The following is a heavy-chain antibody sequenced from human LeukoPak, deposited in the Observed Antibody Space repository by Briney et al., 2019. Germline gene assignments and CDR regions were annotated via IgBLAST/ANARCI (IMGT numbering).Heavy chain of an antibody. D-gene: IGHD1-26*01. J-gene: IGHJ3*02. CDR1: GFTFSAYT. CDR3: VRDLSSPGRTGAFDI. Sequence: PGEYLRLSCLASGFTFSAYTMNWVRQAPGKGLEWVSSIGGSGSFIRYADSVQGRFIISRDNAKNSLSLQMKSLRAEDTAVYHCVRDLSSPGRTGAFDIWGQGTMVTVSS. V-gene: IGHV3-21*01. CDR2: IGGSGSFI.